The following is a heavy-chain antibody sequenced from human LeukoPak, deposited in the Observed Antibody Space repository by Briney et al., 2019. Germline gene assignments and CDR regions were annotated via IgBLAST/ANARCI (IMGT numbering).Heavy chain of an antibody. CDR3: ARDGVDYSYESSVDY. D-gene: IGHD3-22*01. Sequence: ASVKVSCRASGYTFTDYVIHWVRQAPGQRLEWMGWISAHNGNTNYAQKLQGRVAMTTDTSTTTAHMELGSLRSDDTAVYYCARDGVDYSYESSVDYWGQGTLVTVSS. J-gene: IGHJ4*02. CDR2: ISAHNGNT. CDR1: GYTFTDYV. V-gene: IGHV1-18*01.